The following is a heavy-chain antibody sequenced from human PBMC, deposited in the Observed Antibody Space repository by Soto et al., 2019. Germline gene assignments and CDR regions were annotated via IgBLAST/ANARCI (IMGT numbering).Heavy chain of an antibody. CDR1: GGSISSYY. Sequence: SETLSLTCTVSGGSISSYYWNWIRQPPGKGLEWIGYIYYSGSTNYNPSLKSRVTISVDTSKNQFSLKLSSVTAADTAVYYCARGLAAAHYYYYGMDVWGQGTTVTVSS. D-gene: IGHD6-13*01. J-gene: IGHJ6*02. V-gene: IGHV4-59*01. CDR3: ARGLAAAHYYYYGMDV. CDR2: IYYSGST.